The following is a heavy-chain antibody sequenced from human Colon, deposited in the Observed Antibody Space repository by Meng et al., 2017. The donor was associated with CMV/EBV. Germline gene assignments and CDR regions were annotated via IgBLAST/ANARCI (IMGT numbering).Heavy chain of an antibody. CDR2: THYTGST. CDR1: GDSISSRNYY. CDR3: ARGDALGVLTC. J-gene: IGHJ1*01. Sequence: CSVSGDSISSRNYYWTWIRQPPGKGLEWIGYTHYTGSTYSSPSLRSRITTTVDKSKNQFFLRLRSVTAADTAVYFCARGDALGVLTCWGQGTLVTVSS. V-gene: IGHV4-30-4*08. D-gene: IGHD7-27*01.